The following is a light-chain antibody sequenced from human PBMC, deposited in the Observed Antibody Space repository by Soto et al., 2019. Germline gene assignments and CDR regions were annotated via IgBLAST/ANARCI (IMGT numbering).Light chain of an antibody. Sequence: DIKMTQSHSTLAAYVGDRVTITCRASQSISSWSAWYQQKPGKAPKLLNYDASSLESGVPSRFSGSGSGTEFTLSISSRQPDDFATYYCQQYNSYWTFGQGTKVDIK. J-gene: IGKJ1*01. CDR1: QSISSW. CDR2: DAS. V-gene: IGKV1-5*01. CDR3: QQYNSYWT.